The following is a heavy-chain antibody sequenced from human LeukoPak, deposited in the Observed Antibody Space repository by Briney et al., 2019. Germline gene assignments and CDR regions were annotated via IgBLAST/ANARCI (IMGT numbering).Heavy chain of an antibody. Sequence: SQTLSLTCTVSGGSISSGVYYWSWIRQPPGKGLEWIGYIYYSGSTYYNPSLKSRVTISVDTSKNQFSLKLSSVTAADTAVYYCARFSPRLAYHDHHSYGPGVVPFDIWGQGTMVTVSS. CDR1: GGSISSGVYY. CDR3: ARFSPRLAYHDHHSYGPGVVPFDI. J-gene: IGHJ3*02. V-gene: IGHV4-30-4*01. D-gene: IGHD5-18*01. CDR2: IYYSGST.